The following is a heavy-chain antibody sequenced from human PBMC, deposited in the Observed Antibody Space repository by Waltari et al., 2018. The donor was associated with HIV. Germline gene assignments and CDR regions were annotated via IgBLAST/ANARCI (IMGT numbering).Heavy chain of an antibody. CDR1: GFTFSSYW. CDR2: IKQDGSEK. Sequence: EVQLVESGGGLVQPGGSLRLSCADSGFTFSSYWMSWVRQAPGKGLEWVANIKQDGSEKYYVDSVKGRFTISRDNAKNSLYLQMNSLRAEDTAVYYCARITIFGVVNDYGMDVWGQGTTVTVSS. V-gene: IGHV3-7*01. CDR3: ARITIFGVVNDYGMDV. J-gene: IGHJ6*02. D-gene: IGHD3-3*01.